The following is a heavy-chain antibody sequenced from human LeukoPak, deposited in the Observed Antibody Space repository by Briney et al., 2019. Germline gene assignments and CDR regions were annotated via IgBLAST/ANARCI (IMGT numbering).Heavy chain of an antibody. V-gene: IGHV3-30-3*01. J-gene: IGHJ4*02. CDR2: ISYDGSNK. Sequence: GRSLRLSCAASGFTFSSYAMHWVRQAPGKGLEWVAVISYDGSNKYYADSVKGRFTISRDNSKNTLYLQMNSLRAEDTAVYYCARAWYSSWYFDYWGQGTLVTVSS. D-gene: IGHD6-13*01. CDR1: GFTFSSYA. CDR3: ARAWYSSWYFDY.